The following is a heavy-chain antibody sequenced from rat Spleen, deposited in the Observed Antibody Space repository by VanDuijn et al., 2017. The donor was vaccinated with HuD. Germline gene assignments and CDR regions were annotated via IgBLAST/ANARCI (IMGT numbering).Heavy chain of an antibody. CDR2: MKYDGDT. CDR1: GFSLMDYS. J-gene: IGHJ1*01. CDR3: TREDWHFDF. Sequence: QVQLKESGPGLVQPSQTLSLTCTVSGFSLMDYSVHWVRQPPGKGLEWMGRMKYDGDTYYNSALKSRLSISRDTSKSQVLLKINSLQTEDTAIYYCTREDWHFDFWGPGTMVTVSS. V-gene: IGHV2S30*01.